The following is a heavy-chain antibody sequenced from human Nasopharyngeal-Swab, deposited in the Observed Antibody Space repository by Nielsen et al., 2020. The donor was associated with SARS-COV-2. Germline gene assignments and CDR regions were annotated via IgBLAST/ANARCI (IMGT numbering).Heavy chain of an antibody. J-gene: IGHJ4*02. Sequence: SETLSLTCTVSGGSISSSSYYWGWIRQPPGKGLEWIGSIYYSGSTYYNPSLKSRVTISVDTSKNQFSLKLSSVTAADTAVYYCARTPSAYYYGSGPYYFDYWGQGTLVTAPQ. CDR3: ARTPSAYYYGSGPYYFDY. CDR1: GGSISSSSYY. V-gene: IGHV4-39*01. CDR2: IYYSGST. D-gene: IGHD3-10*01.